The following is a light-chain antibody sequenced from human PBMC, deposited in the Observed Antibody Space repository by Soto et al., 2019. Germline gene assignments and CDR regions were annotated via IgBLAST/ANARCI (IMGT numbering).Light chain of an antibody. CDR3: QQLYTLPFT. V-gene: IGKV1-5*01. CDR1: QSISSW. J-gene: IGKJ5*01. CDR2: AAS. Sequence: DIHMTQSPSTLSASLGDRVTITFRASQSISSWLAWYQQKPGKAPKLLIYAASTLQSGVPSRFSGSGSGTEFTLTISGLLPEDFAAYHCQQLYTLPFTFGQGTRLEI.